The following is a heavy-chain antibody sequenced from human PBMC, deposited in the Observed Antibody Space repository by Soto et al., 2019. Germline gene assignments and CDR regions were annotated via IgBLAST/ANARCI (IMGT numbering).Heavy chain of an antibody. CDR1: GGSISSYY. V-gene: IGHV4-59*01. Sequence: QVQLQESGPGLVKPSETLSLTCTVSGGSISSYYWSWIRQPPGKGLEWIGYIYYSRSTNYNPSLKSRVTISVATPADQFSLQLGSVTAADTAVYYCARGPSRGFDYWGPGTLVTVSS. J-gene: IGHJ4*02. CDR3: ARGPSRGFDY. CDR2: IYYSRST.